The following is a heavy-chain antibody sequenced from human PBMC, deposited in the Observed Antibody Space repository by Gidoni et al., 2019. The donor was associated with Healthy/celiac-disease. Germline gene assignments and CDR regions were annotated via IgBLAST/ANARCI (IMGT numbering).Heavy chain of an antibody. Sequence: QVQLQESGPGLVKPSETLSLTCTVSGGSVSSGSYYWSWIRQPPGKGLEWIGYIYYSGSTNYNPSLKSRVTISVDTSKNQFSLKLSSVTAADTAVYYCARNFYDILTGRQEAFDYWGQGTLVTVSS. CDR2: IYYSGST. D-gene: IGHD3-9*01. CDR1: GGSVSSGSYY. CDR3: ARNFYDILTGRQEAFDY. V-gene: IGHV4-61*01. J-gene: IGHJ4*02.